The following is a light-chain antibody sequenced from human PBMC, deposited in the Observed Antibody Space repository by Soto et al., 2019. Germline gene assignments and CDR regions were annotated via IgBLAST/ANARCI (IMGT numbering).Light chain of an antibody. V-gene: IGLV2-14*01. J-gene: IGLJ1*01. Sequence: QSVLTRPASVSGSPGQSITISCTGTIRDVGGYNFVSWYQQHPGKAPKLMIFEVSNRPSGVSIRFSGSKSDNTASLTISGLQAEDEADYYCSSYTSSSTYVFGTGTKVTVL. CDR1: IRDVGGYNF. CDR2: EVS. CDR3: SSYTSSSTYV.